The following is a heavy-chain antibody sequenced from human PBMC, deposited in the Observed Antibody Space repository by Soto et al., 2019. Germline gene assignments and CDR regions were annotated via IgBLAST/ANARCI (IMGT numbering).Heavy chain of an antibody. CDR3: ARGTIVARQHLDY. Sequence: GGSLRLSCAASGFPFSSYAMHWARQDPGKGLEWVTVISIRGGDEYYAESVRGRFTISRDDSKNTLYLQMDSLRVEDTAVYYCARGTIVARQHLDYWGQGTLVTVSS. CDR2: ISIRGGDE. J-gene: IGHJ4*02. V-gene: IGHV3-30*03. D-gene: IGHD6-6*01. CDR1: GFPFSSYA.